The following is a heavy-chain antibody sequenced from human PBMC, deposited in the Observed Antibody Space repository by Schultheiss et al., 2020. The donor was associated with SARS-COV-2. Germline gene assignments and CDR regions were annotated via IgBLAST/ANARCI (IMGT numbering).Heavy chain of an antibody. D-gene: IGHD3-22*01. CDR1: GYTFTSYG. V-gene: IGHV1-69*13. J-gene: IGHJ4*02. Sequence: SVKVSCKASGYTFTSYGISWVRQAPGQGLEWMGGIIPIFGTANYAQKFQGRVTITADESTSTAYMELSSLRAEDTAVYYCARDHNYRSYYYDPDLFDYWGQGTLVTVSS. CDR3: ARDHNYRSYYYDPDLFDY. CDR2: IIPIFGTA.